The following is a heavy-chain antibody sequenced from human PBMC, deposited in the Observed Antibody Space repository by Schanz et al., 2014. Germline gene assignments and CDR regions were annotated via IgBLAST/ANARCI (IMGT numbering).Heavy chain of an antibody. CDR1: GGTFSSYT. V-gene: IGHV1-69*02. CDR2: IIPVLNIA. CDR3: ARGRGFYDY. J-gene: IGHJ4*02. Sequence: VQLEQSGAEVKKPGSSVKVSCKLSGGTFSSYTISWMRQAPGQGLEWMGKIIPVLNIATYAQRFQGRVSITADTSTNTAYMELSSLTSEDTAVYYCARGRGFYDYWGQGTLVTVSS. D-gene: IGHD3-10*01.